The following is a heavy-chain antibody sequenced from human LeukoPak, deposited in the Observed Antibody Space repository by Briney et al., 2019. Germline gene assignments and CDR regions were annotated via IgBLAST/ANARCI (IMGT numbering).Heavy chain of an antibody. CDR2: IYPGDSDT. D-gene: IGHD3-22*01. CDR3: ARHLSPQSIYYYDSSGYWDY. J-gene: IGHJ4*02. V-gene: IGHV5-51*01. CDR1: GYSFTSYS. Sequence: GESLKISCKGSGYSFTSYSIGWVRQMPGKGLEWMGMIYPGDSDTRYSPSFQGQVTISADKSISTAYLQWSSLKASDTAMYYCARHLSPQSIYYYDSSGYWDYWGQGTLVTVSS.